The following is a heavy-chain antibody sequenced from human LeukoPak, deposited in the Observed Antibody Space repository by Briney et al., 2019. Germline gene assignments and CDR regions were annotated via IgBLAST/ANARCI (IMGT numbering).Heavy chain of an antibody. CDR2: INHSGIS. D-gene: IGHD3-10*01. CDR3: ARGPRGVSSLVY. CDR1: GGSDSGYY. Sequence: SETLSLTCAVYGGSDSGYYWAWIRQPPGKGLEWIGEINHSGISNYSPSLKSRVTMSLDTSKNQFSLKLSSVTAADTALYYCARGPRGVSSLVYWGQGTLVTVSS. V-gene: IGHV4-34*01. J-gene: IGHJ4*02.